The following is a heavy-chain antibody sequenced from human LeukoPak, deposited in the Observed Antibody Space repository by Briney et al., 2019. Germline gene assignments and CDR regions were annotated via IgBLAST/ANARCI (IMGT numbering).Heavy chain of an antibody. CDR1: GGSISSSSYY. Sequence: SETLSLTCTVSGGSISSSSYYWGWIRQPPGKGLEWIGSIYYSGSTYYNPSLKSRVTISVDTSKNQFSLKLSSVTAADTAVYYCARDSTPSSSASFDYWGQGTLVTVSS. V-gene: IGHV4-39*07. D-gene: IGHD6-6*01. CDR3: ARDSTPSSSASFDY. CDR2: IYYSGST. J-gene: IGHJ4*02.